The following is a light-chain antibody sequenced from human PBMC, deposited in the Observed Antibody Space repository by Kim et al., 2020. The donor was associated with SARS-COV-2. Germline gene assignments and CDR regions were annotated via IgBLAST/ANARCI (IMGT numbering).Light chain of an antibody. CDR3: QQLISYPPT. CDR2: AAS. CDR1: QDISGY. Sequence: ASLGDRVTITGRARQDISGYLAWYQQKPGKAPKLLIYAASTLQSGVPSRFSGSGSVTDFTLTISSLQPEDFATYYCQQLISYPPTFGGGTKVDIK. V-gene: IGKV1-9*01. J-gene: IGKJ4*01.